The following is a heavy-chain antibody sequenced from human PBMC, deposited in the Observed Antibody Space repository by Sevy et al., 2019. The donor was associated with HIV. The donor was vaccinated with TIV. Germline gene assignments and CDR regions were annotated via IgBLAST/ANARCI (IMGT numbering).Heavy chain of an antibody. V-gene: IGHV1-69*13. J-gene: IGHJ4*02. Sequence: ASVKVSCKASGGTFSSYAISWVRQAPGQGLEWMGGIIPIFGTANYAQKFQGRVTITADESTSTAYMELSSLRSEDTAVYYCAAAREYYEDSSGYLDYWGQGTLVTVSS. CDR3: AAAREYYEDSSGYLDY. CDR2: IIPIFGTA. D-gene: IGHD3-22*01. CDR1: GGTFSSYA.